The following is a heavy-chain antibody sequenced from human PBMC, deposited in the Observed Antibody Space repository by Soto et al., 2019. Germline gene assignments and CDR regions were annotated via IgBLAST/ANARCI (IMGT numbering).Heavy chain of an antibody. CDR3: TTDRGRRYYDSSGYYYFDY. V-gene: IGHV3-15*01. CDR2: IKSKTDGGTT. CDR1: GFTFSNAW. J-gene: IGHJ4*02. Sequence: GGSLRLSCAASGFTFSNAWMSWVRQAPGKGLEWVGRIKSKTDGGTTDYAAPVKGRFTISRDDSTNTLYLQMNSLKTEDTAVYYCTTDRGRRYYDSSGYYYFDYWGQGTLVTVSS. D-gene: IGHD3-22*01.